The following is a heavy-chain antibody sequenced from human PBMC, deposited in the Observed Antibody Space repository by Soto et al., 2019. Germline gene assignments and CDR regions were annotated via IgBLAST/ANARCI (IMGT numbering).Heavy chain of an antibody. CDR2: IRDTGGYT. Sequence: PGGSLRLSCVASGFTFSGYAMSWVRQAPGKGLQWVSAIRDTGGYTYYADSVKGRFTISRDNSKSTVYLELNNLIAEDTAVYHCAKNQGVELVPLATVDWFDPWGQGSVVTVSS. D-gene: IGHD1-26*01. CDR3: AKNQGVELVPLATVDWFDP. CDR1: GFTFSGYA. V-gene: IGHV3-23*01. J-gene: IGHJ5*02.